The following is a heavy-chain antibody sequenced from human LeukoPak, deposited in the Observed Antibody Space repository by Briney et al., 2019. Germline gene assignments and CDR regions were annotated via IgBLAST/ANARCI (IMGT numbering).Heavy chain of an antibody. CDR3: AKDKFGGDQQLVRGYDY. Sequence: GGSLRLSCAASGFTLSTYWMSWVRQAPGKGLEWVANIKQDGSEKYYVDSVKGRFTISRDNAKNSLYLQMNSLRAEDTALYYCAKDKFGGDQQLVRGYDYWGQGTLVTVSS. D-gene: IGHD6-13*01. J-gene: IGHJ4*02. CDR1: GFTLSTYW. V-gene: IGHV3-7*03. CDR2: IKQDGSEK.